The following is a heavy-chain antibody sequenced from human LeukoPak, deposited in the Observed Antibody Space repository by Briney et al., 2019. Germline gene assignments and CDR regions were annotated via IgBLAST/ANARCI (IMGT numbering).Heavy chain of an antibody. Sequence: GASVKVSCKASGYTLTSYDINWVRQATGQGLEWMGWMNPDSSNTGYAQKFQGRVTTTRDMSTSTVYMELSSLRSEDTAVYYCARDLLDYWGQGTLVTVSS. CDR3: ARDLLDY. CDR1: GYTLTSYD. V-gene: IGHV1-8*01. J-gene: IGHJ4*02. CDR2: MNPDSSNT.